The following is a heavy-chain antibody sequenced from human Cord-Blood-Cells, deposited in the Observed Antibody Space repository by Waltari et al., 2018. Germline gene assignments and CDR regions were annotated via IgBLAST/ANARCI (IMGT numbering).Heavy chain of an antibody. V-gene: IGHV3-53*01. D-gene: IGHD3-3*01. CDR2: IYSGGST. Sequence: EVQLVESGGGLIQPGGSLRLSCAASGFTVSSNYMSWVRQAPGKGLGWVSVIYSGGSTYYADSVKGRFTISRDNSKNTLYLQMNSLRAEDTAVYYCARDTGDFWSGYYDYWGQGTLVTVSS. CDR1: GFTVSSNY. J-gene: IGHJ4*02. CDR3: ARDTGDFWSGYYDY.